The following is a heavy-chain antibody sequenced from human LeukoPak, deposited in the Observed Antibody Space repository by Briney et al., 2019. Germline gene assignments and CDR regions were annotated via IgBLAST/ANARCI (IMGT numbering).Heavy chain of an antibody. CDR1: GYSFTTYW. D-gene: IGHD1-26*01. Sequence: KGGESLKISCKGSGYSFTTYWIGWVRQMPGKGLEWMGIIYPGDSGTRYSPSFQGQVTISADKSISTAYLQWSSLKASDTAIYYCARPGIVGATGAFDIWGQGTMVTVSS. CDR3: ARPGIVGATGAFDI. J-gene: IGHJ3*02. CDR2: IYPGDSGT. V-gene: IGHV5-51*01.